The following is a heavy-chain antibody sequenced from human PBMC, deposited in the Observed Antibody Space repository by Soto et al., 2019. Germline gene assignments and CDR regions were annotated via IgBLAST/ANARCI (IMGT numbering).Heavy chain of an antibody. CDR3: GRVSLGPAGFFDP. J-gene: IGHJ5*02. D-gene: IGHD2-2*01. Sequence: QVQLVQSGAEVKKPGSSVKVSCKASGGTFSSYAISWVRQAPGQGLEWMGGIIPIFGTANYAQKFQGRVTITADESTRTAYMERRSLRSEDTAVYYCGRVSLGPAGFFDPWGQGTLVTVSS. CDR1: GGTFSSYA. CDR2: IIPIFGTA. V-gene: IGHV1-69*12.